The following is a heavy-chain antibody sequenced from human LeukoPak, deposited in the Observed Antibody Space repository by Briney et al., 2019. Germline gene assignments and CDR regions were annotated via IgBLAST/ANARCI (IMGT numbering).Heavy chain of an antibody. CDR2: ISAYNGNT. Sequence: ASVKVSCKASGYTFTGYYMHWVRQAPGQGLEWMGWISAYNGNTNYAQKLQGRVTMTTDTSTSTAYMELRSLRSDDTAVYYCARGSPIWYFDLWGRGTLVTVSS. V-gene: IGHV1-18*04. CDR1: GYTFTGYY. J-gene: IGHJ2*01. CDR3: ARGSPIWYFDL.